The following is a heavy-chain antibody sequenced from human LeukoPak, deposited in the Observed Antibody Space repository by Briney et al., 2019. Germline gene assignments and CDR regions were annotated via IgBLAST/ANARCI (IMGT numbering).Heavy chain of an antibody. J-gene: IGHJ4*02. CDR1: GGSFNDYY. CDR3: ARYFSGGSCFDY. V-gene: IGHV3-7*03. Sequence: ETLSPTCAVYGGSFNDYYWSWIRQPPGKGLEWVANIKHDGSEKYYVDSVKGRFTISRDNAKNSLYLQMNSLRAEDTALYYCARYFSGGSCFDYWGQGTLVTVSS. CDR2: IKHDGSEK. D-gene: IGHD2-15*01.